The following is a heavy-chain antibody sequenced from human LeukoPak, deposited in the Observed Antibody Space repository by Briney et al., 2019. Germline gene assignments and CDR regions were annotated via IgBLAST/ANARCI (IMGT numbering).Heavy chain of an antibody. CDR1: GFTFDDYG. Sequence: PGGSLRLSCAASGFTFDDYGMSWVRQAPGKGLEWVSVIYSGGSTYYADSVKGRFTISRDNSKNTLYLQMNSLRAEDTAVYYCARDVAVAGLWGQGTLVTVSS. CDR2: IYSGGST. J-gene: IGHJ4*02. D-gene: IGHD6-19*01. V-gene: IGHV3-53*01. CDR3: ARDVAVAGL.